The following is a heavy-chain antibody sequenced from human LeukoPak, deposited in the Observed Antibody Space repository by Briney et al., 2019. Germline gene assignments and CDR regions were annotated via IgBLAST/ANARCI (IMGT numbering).Heavy chain of an antibody. CDR2: IRYDGSNK. D-gene: IGHD3-22*01. J-gene: IGHJ4*02. CDR1: GFTFSSYG. Sequence: GGSLRLSCAASGFTFSSYGMHWVRQAPGKGLEWVAFIRYDGSNKYYADSVKGRFTISRDNSKNTLYLQMNSLRAEDTAVYYCARGRSDSSPAGRGFDYWGQGTLVTVSS. CDR3: ARGRSDSSPAGRGFDY. V-gene: IGHV3-30*02.